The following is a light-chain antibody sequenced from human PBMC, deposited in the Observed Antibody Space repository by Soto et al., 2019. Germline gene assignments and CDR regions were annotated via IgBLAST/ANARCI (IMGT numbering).Light chain of an antibody. J-gene: IGKJ4*01. CDR3: QRYNSYPLT. CDR1: QSIGSW. V-gene: IGKV1-5*03. Sequence: DIQMTQSPSTLSASVGDRVTITCRASQSIGSWLAWYQQKPEKAPKLLIYKASSLQSGVPSRFSGSGYGTEFTLTISSLQPDDFATYYCQRYNSYPLTFGGGTKVEIK. CDR2: KAS.